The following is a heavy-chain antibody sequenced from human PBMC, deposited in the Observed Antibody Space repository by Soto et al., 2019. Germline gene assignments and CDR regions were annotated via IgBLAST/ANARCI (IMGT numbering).Heavy chain of an antibody. Sequence: SETLSLTCAVSGGSISSGGYSWSWIRQPPGKGLEWIGYIYHSGSTYYNPSLKSRVTISVDRSKNQFSLKLSSVTAADTAVYYCARAIGTAMVFDYWGQGTPVTVSS. CDR2: IYHSGST. CDR3: ARAIGTAMVFDY. J-gene: IGHJ4*02. D-gene: IGHD5-18*01. V-gene: IGHV4-30-2*01. CDR1: GGSISSGGYS.